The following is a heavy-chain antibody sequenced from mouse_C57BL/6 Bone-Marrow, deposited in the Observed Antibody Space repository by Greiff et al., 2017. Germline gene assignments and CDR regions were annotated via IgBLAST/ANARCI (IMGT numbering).Heavy chain of an antibody. CDR1: GFNIKDDY. Sequence: EVQLQESGAELVRPGASVKLSCTASGFNIKDDYIHWVKQRPEQGLEWIGWIDPEIGDTEYASKFQGKATITSDTSSNTAYLQLSSLTSENTAVYYCSSFDGNYFDFWGQGTPLTVAS. D-gene: IGHD2-3*01. CDR2: IDPEIGDT. J-gene: IGHJ2*01. V-gene: IGHV14-4*01. CDR3: SSFDGNYFDF.